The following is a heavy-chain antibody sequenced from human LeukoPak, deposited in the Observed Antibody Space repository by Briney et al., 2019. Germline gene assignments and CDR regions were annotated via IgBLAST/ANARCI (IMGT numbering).Heavy chain of an antibody. CDR1: GFTFSGFG. CDR3: ARDPINIGTAAKGFDY. D-gene: IGHD2-2*01. V-gene: IGHV3-21*01. J-gene: IGHJ4*02. CDR2: ISSSSSYI. Sequence: GGSLRLSCVVSGFTFSGFGMNWVRQAPGKGLEWVSSISSSSSYIYYADSVKGRFTISRHNAKKSLYLQMSSLRAEDTAVYYCARDPINIGTAAKGFDYWGQGTLVTVSS.